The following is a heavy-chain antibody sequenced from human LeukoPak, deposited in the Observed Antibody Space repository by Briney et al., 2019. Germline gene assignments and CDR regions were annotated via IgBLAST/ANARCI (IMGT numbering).Heavy chain of an antibody. J-gene: IGHJ3*02. CDR1: GYSICSGYY. D-gene: IGHD3-22*01. CDR2: IYHSGST. V-gene: IGHV4-38-2*01. CDR3: ATRRHYYDSSRPGSAFDI. Sequence: SETLSLTCAVSGYSICSGYYWGWIRQPPGKGLEWIGSIYHSGSTYYNPSLKSRVTISVDTSKNQFSLKLSSVTAADTAVYYCATRRHYYDSSRPGSAFDIWGQGTMVTVSS.